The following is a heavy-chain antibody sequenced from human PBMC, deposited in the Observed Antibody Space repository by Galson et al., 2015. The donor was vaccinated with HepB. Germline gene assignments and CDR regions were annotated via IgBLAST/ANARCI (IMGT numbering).Heavy chain of an antibody. J-gene: IGHJ4*02. D-gene: IGHD6-13*01. CDR3: ATEQVWGQQLVNGGVY. V-gene: IGHV1-69-2*01. CDR2: VDPEDGET. Sequence: VKVSCKVSGYTFTDYYMHWVQQAPGKGLEWMGLVDPEDGETIYAEKFQGRVTITADTSTDTAYMELSSLRSEDTAVYYCATEQVWGQQLVNGGVYWGQGTLVTVSS. CDR1: GYTFTDYY.